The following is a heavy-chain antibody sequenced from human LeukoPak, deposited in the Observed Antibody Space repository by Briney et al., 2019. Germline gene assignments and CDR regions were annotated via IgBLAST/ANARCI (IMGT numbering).Heavy chain of an antibody. CDR3: ARETVTTDY. D-gene: IGHD4-17*01. Sequence: GGSLRLSCAASGFTFSSYSMNWVRQAPGKGLEWVSYISSSSSTIYYADSVKDRFTISRDNAKNSLYLQMNSLRAEDTAVYYCARETVTTDYWGQGTLVTVSS. J-gene: IGHJ4*02. V-gene: IGHV3-48*01. CDR1: GFTFSSYS. CDR2: ISSSSSTI.